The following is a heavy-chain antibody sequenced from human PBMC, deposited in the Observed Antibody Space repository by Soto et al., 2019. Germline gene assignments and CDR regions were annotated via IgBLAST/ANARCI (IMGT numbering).Heavy chain of an antibody. CDR1: GGTFSSYT. D-gene: IGHD5-18*01. V-gene: IGHV1-69*02. CDR2: IIPILGIA. Sequence: SVKVSCKASGGTFSSYTISWVRQAPGQGLEWMGRIIPILGIANYAQKFQGRVTITADKSTSTAYMELSSLRSEDTAVYYCARPSPVDTAMVYAFDIWGQGTMVTVSS. J-gene: IGHJ3*02. CDR3: ARPSPVDTAMVYAFDI.